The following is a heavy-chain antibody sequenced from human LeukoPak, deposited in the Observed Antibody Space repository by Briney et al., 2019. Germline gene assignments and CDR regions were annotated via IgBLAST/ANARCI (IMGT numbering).Heavy chain of an antibody. CDR2: ISAYNGNT. Sequence: GASVKVSCKASGYTFTNYGISWVRQAPGQGLEWMGWISAYNGNTESAQKLQGRVTMTTDTSTSTAYMDLRSLRSDDTAVYYCERQSYCSRTRCYRTKADAFDIWGQGTMVTVSS. CDR3: ERQSYCSRTRCYRTKADAFDI. CDR1: GYTFTNYG. J-gene: IGHJ3*02. V-gene: IGHV1-18*01. D-gene: IGHD2-2*02.